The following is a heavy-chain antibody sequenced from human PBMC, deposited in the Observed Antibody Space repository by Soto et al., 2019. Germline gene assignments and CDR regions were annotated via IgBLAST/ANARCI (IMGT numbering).Heavy chain of an antibody. CDR2: IYPGDSVT. Sequence: GESLKISCTGVGYSFTRYWIGWVRQMPGNGLEWMGIIYPGDSVTRYSPSFQGQVTISADMSITTAYLLWSSLKASDTAMYYSARRCCSSTICIPWFDTVGPETLLDV. CDR1: GYSFTRYW. CDR3: ARRCCSSTICIPWFDT. J-gene: IGHJ5*02. V-gene: IGHV5-51*01. D-gene: IGHD2-2*01.